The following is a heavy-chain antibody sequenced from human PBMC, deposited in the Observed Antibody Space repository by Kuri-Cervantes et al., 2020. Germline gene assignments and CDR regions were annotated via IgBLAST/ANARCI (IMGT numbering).Heavy chain of an antibody. J-gene: IGHJ3*02. D-gene: IGHD3-22*01. CDR3: ARGSADSSGYYPGAFDI. CDR1: GFTFSSYA. CDR2: ISYDGSYK. V-gene: IGHV3-30-3*01. Sequence: GESLKISCAASGFTFSSYAMHWVRQAPGKGLEWVAVISYDGSYKYYADSVKGRFTISRDNSKNTLYLQMNSLRAEDTAVYYCARGSADSSGYYPGAFDIWGQGTMVTVSS.